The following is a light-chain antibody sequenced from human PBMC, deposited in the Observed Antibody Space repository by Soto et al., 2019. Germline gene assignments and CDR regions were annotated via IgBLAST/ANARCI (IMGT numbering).Light chain of an antibody. CDR3: QQYGGSPRT. V-gene: IGKV3-20*01. J-gene: IGKJ1*01. CDR1: QSVSSSH. CDR2: GAS. Sequence: EIVLTQSPGTLSLSPGERATLSCRASQSVSSSHLAWYQQKPGQAPRLLIYGASSRATGIPDRFSGSGSGTEFTLTISRLEPEDFAVYYCQQYGGSPRTFGQGTKVDIK.